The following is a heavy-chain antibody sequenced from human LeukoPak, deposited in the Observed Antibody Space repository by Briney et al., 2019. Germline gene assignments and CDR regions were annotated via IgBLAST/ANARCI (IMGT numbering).Heavy chain of an antibody. CDR2: ISAYNGNT. Sequence: ASVKVSCKASGYTFTSYGISWVRQAPGQGLEWMGWISAYNGNTNYAQKLQGRVTMTTDTSTSTAYMELGSLRSDDTAVYYCAREGVADCTNGVCPRYYYYYMDVWGKGTTVTVSS. CDR1: GYTFTSYG. J-gene: IGHJ6*03. V-gene: IGHV1-18*01. CDR3: AREGVADCTNGVCPRYYYYYMDV. D-gene: IGHD2-8*01.